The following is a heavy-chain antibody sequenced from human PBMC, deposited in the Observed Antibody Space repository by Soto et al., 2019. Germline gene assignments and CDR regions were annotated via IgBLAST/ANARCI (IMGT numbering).Heavy chain of an antibody. D-gene: IGHD3-22*01. CDR2: IYSGGVT. Sequence: GGSLRLSCAASGFTVSNNYMSWVRQAPGKGLEWVSLIYSGGVTYYADSVKDRFTISRDNYKNMLYLQMSSLRAEDTGVYYCARDRYYDSSGHHYWGRGTLVTVSS. CDR3: ARDRYYDSSGHHY. V-gene: IGHV3-66*01. J-gene: IGHJ4*02. CDR1: GFTVSNNY.